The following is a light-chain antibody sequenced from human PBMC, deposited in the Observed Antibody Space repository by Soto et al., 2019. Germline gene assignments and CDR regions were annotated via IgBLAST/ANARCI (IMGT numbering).Light chain of an antibody. CDR3: QQYNNWPPIT. CDR1: QSISSW. J-gene: IGKJ5*01. CDR2: RAS. Sequence: DIQMTQSPSTLSASLGYRVTITCRASQSISSWLAWYQQKPGRLPRLLIYRASTLESGVPSRFSGSGSGTEFTLTISSLQSEDFAVYYCQQYNNWPPITFGQGTRLEI. V-gene: IGKV1-5*03.